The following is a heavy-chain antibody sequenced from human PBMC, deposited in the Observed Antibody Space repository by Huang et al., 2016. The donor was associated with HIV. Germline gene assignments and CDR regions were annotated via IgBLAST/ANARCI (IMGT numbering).Heavy chain of an antibody. Sequence: QVQLVQSGAEVKKPGASVTISCKASGFSILIYYIHWVRQAHGQGLVGRGIGNPSGGGADHAQKCKGRVTMTRDTSTRTLYMELSSLRSEDTAVYYCAREGITPSGTEVSGFDFWGQGTPVSVSS. CDR1: GFSILIYY. J-gene: IGHJ5*01. CDR3: AREGITPSGTEVSGFDF. CDR2: GNPSGGGA. V-gene: IGHV1-46*03. D-gene: IGHD6-13*01.